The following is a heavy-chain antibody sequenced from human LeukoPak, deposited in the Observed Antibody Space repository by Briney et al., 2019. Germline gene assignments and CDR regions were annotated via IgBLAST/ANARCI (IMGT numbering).Heavy chain of an antibody. CDR3: ARRGPAARPYYYYAMDV. CDR1: GYSFTSYW. CDR2: IYPGDSDT. Sequence: GESLKISCKGPGYSFTSYWIGWVRQMPGKGLEWMGIIYPGDSDTRYSPSFQGQVTISADKSISTAYLQWSSLKASDTAMYYCARRGPAARPYYYYAMDVWGQGTTVTVSS. D-gene: IGHD3-16*01. J-gene: IGHJ6*02. V-gene: IGHV5-51*01.